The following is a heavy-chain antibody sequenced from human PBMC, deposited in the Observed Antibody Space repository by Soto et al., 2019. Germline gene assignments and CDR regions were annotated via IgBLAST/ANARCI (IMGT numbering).Heavy chain of an antibody. CDR1: GGTFSSYT. V-gene: IGHV1-69*08. J-gene: IGHJ3*02. CDR3: ARDRGCSGGSCYSGAFDI. D-gene: IGHD2-15*01. CDR2: IIPILGIA. Sequence: QVQLVQSGAEVKKPGSSVKVSCKASGGTFSSYTISWVRQAPGQGLEWMGRIIPILGIANYAQKFQGRVTITADKSTSTAYMELSSLRSEDTAVYYCARDRGCSGGSCYSGAFDIWGQGTMDTVSS.